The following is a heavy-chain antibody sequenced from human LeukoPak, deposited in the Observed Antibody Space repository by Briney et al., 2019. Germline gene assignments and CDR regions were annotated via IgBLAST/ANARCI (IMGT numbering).Heavy chain of an antibody. J-gene: IGHJ4*02. D-gene: IGHD3-10*01. CDR1: GFTVSAYA. CDR2: IYDDNT. V-gene: IGHV3-23*01. CDR3: AARKVRGVWFYLDY. Sequence: GGSLRLSCAASGFTVSAYAMAWVRQAPGKGLEWVSTIYDDNTYYADSVKGRFAISTDNSKNTLYLQMNSLRVEDTAVYFCAARKVRGVWFYLDYWAREPWSPSPQ.